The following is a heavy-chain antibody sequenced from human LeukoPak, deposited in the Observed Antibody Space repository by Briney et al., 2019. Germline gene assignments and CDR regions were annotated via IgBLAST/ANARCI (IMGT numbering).Heavy chain of an antibody. D-gene: IGHD1-14*01. Sequence: SETLSLTCAVYGESFSGYYWSWIRQPPGKGLEWIGEINHSGSTNYNPSLKSRVTISVDTSKNQFSLKLSSVTAADTAVYYCARGRIRPFDYWGQGTLVTVSS. J-gene: IGHJ4*02. CDR3: ARGRIRPFDY. CDR2: INHSGST. CDR1: GESFSGYY. V-gene: IGHV4-34*01.